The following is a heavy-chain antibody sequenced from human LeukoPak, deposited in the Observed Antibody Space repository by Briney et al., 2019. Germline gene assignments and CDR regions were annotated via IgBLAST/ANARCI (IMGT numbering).Heavy chain of an antibody. Sequence: PGGSLRLFCAASGFTVSSNYMSWVRQAPGKGLEWVSVIYSGGSTYYADSVKGRFTISRYNSKNTLYLQMNSLRAEDTAVYYCARDLPRIAVAGTTGLSPTFDYWGQGTLVTVSS. J-gene: IGHJ4*02. CDR1: GFTVSSNY. V-gene: IGHV3-66*02. CDR3: ARDLPRIAVAGTTGLSPTFDY. D-gene: IGHD6-19*01. CDR2: IYSGGST.